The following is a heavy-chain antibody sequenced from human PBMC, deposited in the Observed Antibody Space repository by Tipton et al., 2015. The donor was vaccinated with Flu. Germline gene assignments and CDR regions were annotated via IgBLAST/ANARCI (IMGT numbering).Heavy chain of an antibody. J-gene: IGHJ5*02. Sequence: TLSLTCAVSGYSISSGYYWGWIRQPPGKGLEWIGSISHTGTTNYNPSLRSRVTISVDTSKNQFSLRLTSVTAADTAVYYCARDRWEYGSGFDPWGQGTPVTVSS. V-gene: IGHV4-38-2*02. CDR2: ISHTGTT. D-gene: IGHD6-19*01. CDR1: GYSISSGYY. CDR3: ARDRWEYGSGFDP.